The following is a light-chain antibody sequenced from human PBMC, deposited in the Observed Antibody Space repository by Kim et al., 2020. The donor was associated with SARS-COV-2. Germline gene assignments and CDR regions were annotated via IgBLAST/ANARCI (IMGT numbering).Light chain of an antibody. CDR1: QSVTTN. V-gene: IGKV3-11*01. CDR3: QQRDNWPLFT. Sequence: EIVLTQTPATLSLSPGERATLSCRASQSVTTNLAWYQQRPGQAPRLLIYDASNRATGIPARFSGSGSGTDFTLTISSLEPEDFAVYYCQQRDNWPLFTFGPGTKVDIK. CDR2: DAS. J-gene: IGKJ3*01.